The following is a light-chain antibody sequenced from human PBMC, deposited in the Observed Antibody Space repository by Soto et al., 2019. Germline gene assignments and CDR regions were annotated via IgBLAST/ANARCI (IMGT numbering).Light chain of an antibody. J-gene: IGLJ1*01. CDR3: FSYAGSYTFYV. Sequence: QSVLTQPRSVSGSPGQSVTISCTGTSSDVGGYNYVSWYQQHPGKAPKLMIYDVSKRPSGAPDRFSGSKSGNTASLTISGLQAEDEADYYCFSYAGSYTFYVFGTGTKVTVL. CDR1: SSDVGGYNY. V-gene: IGLV2-11*01. CDR2: DVS.